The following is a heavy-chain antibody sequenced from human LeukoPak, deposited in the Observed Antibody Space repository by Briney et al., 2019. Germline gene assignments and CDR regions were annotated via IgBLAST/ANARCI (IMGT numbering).Heavy chain of an antibody. CDR1: GFTFSSYA. J-gene: IGHJ4*02. CDR3: AKDRNYYDSSIDSDY. CDR2: ITGSGGST. Sequence: GGFLRLSCAASGFTFSSYAMSWVRQAPGKGLEWVSVITGSGGSTYYADSVKGRFTISRDNSKNTLYLQMNSLRAGDTAVYYCAKDRNYYDSSIDSDYWGQRTLVTVSS. V-gene: IGHV3-23*01. D-gene: IGHD3-22*01.